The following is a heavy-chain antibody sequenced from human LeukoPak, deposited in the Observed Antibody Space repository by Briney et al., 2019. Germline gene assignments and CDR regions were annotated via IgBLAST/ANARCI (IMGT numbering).Heavy chain of an antibody. CDR2: IRYDGSNK. CDR1: GFTFSSYG. Sequence: GGSLRLSCAASGFTFSSYGMHWVRQAPGKGLEWVAFIRYDGSNKYYADSVKGRFTISRDNSKNTLYLQMKSLRAEDTAVYYCAKDGDFWSGYAFDIWGQGTMVTVSS. D-gene: IGHD3-3*01. J-gene: IGHJ3*02. CDR3: AKDGDFWSGYAFDI. V-gene: IGHV3-30*02.